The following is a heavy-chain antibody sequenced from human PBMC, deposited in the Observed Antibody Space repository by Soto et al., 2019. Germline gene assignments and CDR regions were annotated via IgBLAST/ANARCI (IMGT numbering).Heavy chain of an antibody. D-gene: IGHD1-26*01. CDR1: GFTFTSYT. Sequence: GGCLRLSCVASGFTFTSYTIHWVRQAPGKGLEWVSSVNSGSSYIYYADSVQGRFTISRDNAKKSVFLQMKTLRVDDTAVYYCTRDSGTYKLYYFDYWGQGTLVTVSS. V-gene: IGHV3-21*01. CDR3: TRDSGTYKLYYFDY. J-gene: IGHJ4*02. CDR2: VNSGSSYI.